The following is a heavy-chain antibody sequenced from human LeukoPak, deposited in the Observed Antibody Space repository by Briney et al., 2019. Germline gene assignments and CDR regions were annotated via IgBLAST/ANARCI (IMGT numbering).Heavy chain of an antibody. CDR3: ARAHSSGYYYYYYMDV. V-gene: IGHV4-59*12. D-gene: IGHD3-22*01. CDR1: GGSISSYY. J-gene: IGHJ6*03. CDR2: INHSGST. Sequence: PSETLSLTCTVSGGSISSYYWSWIRQPAGKGLEWIGEINHSGSTNYNPSLKSRVTISVDTSKNQFSLKLSSVTAADTAVYYCARAHSSGYYYYYYMDVWGKGTTVTISS.